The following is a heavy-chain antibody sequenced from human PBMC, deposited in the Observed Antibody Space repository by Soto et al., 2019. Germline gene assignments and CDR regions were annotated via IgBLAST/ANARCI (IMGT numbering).Heavy chain of an antibody. CDR2: INPTGGGRT. J-gene: IGHJ6*04. Sequence: ASVKVSCKASGYDVTRYYIHWVRQGPGQGLEWMGIINPTGGGRTKYAQKFQGRVTVTSDRSTSTVYMELTSLRSDDTAVYYCAKVGVHDGDPHLACYYYGMDVWGKGPTFTVSS. CDR1: GYDVTRYY. CDR3: AKVGVHDGDPHLACYYYGMDV. V-gene: IGHV1-46*01. D-gene: IGHD3-3*01.